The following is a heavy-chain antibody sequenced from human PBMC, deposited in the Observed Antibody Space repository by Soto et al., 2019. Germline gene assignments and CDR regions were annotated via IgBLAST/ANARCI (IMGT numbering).Heavy chain of an antibody. D-gene: IGHD2-15*01. V-gene: IGHV3-30*18. CDR1: GFTFSSYG. Sequence: QVQLVESGGGVVQPGRSLRLSCAASGFTFSSYGMHWVRQAPGKGLESVAVISYDGSNKYYAESVKGRFTISRDNSKNTLYLQMNSLRAEDTAVYYCAKDGKPALLQQYYFDYWGQGTLVTVSS. CDR3: AKDGKPALLQQYYFDY. J-gene: IGHJ4*02. CDR2: ISYDGSNK.